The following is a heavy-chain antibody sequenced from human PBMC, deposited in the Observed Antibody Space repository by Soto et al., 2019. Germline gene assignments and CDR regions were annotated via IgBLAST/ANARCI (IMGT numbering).Heavy chain of an antibody. V-gene: IGHV4-39*01. Sequence: QLQLQESGPGLVKPSETVSLTCSVSGGSISSSSYFWGWIRQPPGKGLEWIGSIYYSGSTYYNPSLNGRVTVSVHTSKNQFSLKLSSVTAADTAVYYCARHPSDFWFDPWGQGTLVTVSS. CDR3: ARHPSDFWFDP. CDR1: GGSISSSSYF. J-gene: IGHJ5*02. D-gene: IGHD2-21*02. CDR2: IYYSGST.